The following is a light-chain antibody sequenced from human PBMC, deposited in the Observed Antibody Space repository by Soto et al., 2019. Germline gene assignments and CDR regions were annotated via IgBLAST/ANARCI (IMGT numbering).Light chain of an antibody. J-gene: IGKJ1*01. CDR2: AAS. CDR3: QQGYSNPVT. Sequence: DIQMTQSPSSLSASVGDRVTITCRASQSISSYLNWYQQKPGKAPKLLIYAASSLQSGVPSRFSGSGSGTDFTLTIISLQPEDFATYYCQQGYSNPVTFGEGTKVEIK. CDR1: QSISSY. V-gene: IGKV1-39*01.